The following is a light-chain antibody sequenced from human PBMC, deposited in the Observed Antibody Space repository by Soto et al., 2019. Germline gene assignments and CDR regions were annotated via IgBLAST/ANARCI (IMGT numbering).Light chain of an antibody. Sequence: EIVMTQSPATLSVSPGARATLSCRASQSVSNNLAWYQQKPGQAPRLLIYDASTRATGIPARFSGSGSGTEFTFNISSLQSEDFAFYYCQQYNNWPPWTFGQGTKVEIK. CDR1: QSVSNN. CDR3: QQYNNWPPWT. CDR2: DAS. J-gene: IGKJ1*01. V-gene: IGKV3-15*01.